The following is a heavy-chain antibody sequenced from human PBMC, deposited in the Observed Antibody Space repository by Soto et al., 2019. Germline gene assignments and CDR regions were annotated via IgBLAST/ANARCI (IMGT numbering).Heavy chain of an antibody. Sequence: ASVKVSCKASGYTFTSYGISWVRQAPGQGLEWMGWISTYNGNTNYVQKLQGRVTMTTDTSTSTAYMELRSLRSDDTAVYYCARDREYNWNYNWFDPWGQGTLVTVSS. CDR3: ARDREYNWNYNWFDP. CDR1: GYTFTSYG. D-gene: IGHD1-7*01. J-gene: IGHJ5*02. CDR2: ISTYNGNT. V-gene: IGHV1-18*01.